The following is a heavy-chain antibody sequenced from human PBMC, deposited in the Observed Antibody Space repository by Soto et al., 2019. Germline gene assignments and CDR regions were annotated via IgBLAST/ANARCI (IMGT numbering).Heavy chain of an antibody. D-gene: IGHD3-10*01. CDR3: AREKSGLDS. CDR2: KYDSGST. J-gene: IGHJ4*02. V-gene: IGHV4-61*08. CDR1: GGSVSRGGYY. Sequence: SETLSLTCSVSGGSVSRGGYYWTWIRQPPGKGLEWIGYKYDSGSTNYNPSLESRVTISIDTSKNQFSLKLRSVTTADTAVYFCAREKSGLDSWGQGTLVTVSS.